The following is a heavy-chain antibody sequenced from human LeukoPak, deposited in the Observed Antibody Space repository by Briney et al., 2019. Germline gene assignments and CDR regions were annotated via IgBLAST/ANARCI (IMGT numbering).Heavy chain of an antibody. Sequence: SETLSLTCTVSGASISSFYWNWIRQPADKGLEWIGRIYTTGGSDYNPSLKSRVTMSLDTSTNQFSLKLMSVTAADTAVYYCARSYGSGSYHDYWGQGTLVTVSS. D-gene: IGHD3-10*01. V-gene: IGHV4-4*07. CDR1: GASISSFY. CDR3: ARSYGSGSYHDY. J-gene: IGHJ4*02. CDR2: IYTTGGS.